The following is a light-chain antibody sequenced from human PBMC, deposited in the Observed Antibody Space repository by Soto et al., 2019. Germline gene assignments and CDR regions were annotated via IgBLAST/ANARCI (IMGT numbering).Light chain of an antibody. CDR2: AAS. Sequence: DIQMTQSPSSLSASVGDRVTITCRASQSINTYLNWHQQKPGKAPRLLIYAASSLQTGVPSRFSGSGSGTDFTLTISSLQPGDYATYYCQQSYSTSWTFGQGTKVDIK. V-gene: IGKV1-39*01. CDR3: QQSYSTSWT. CDR1: QSINTY. J-gene: IGKJ1*01.